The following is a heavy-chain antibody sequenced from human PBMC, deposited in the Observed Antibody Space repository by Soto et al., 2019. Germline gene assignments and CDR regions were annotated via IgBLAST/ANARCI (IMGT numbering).Heavy chain of an antibody. J-gene: IGHJ4*02. CDR3: ARDSGSGSYLERGSFDY. CDR2: IKQDGSEK. Sequence: GGSLRLSCAASGFTFSSYWMSWVRQAPGKGLEWVANIKQDGSEKYDVDSVKGRFTISRDNAKNSLYLQMNSLRAEDTAVYYCARDSGSGSYLERGSFDYWGQGTLVTVSS. D-gene: IGHD1-26*01. CDR1: GFTFSSYW. V-gene: IGHV3-7*01.